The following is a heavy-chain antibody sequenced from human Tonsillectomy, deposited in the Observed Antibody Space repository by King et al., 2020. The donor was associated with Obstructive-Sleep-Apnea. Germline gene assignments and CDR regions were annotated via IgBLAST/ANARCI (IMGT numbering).Heavy chain of an antibody. CDR1: GGSISTDNW. J-gene: IGHJ6*02. V-gene: IGHV4-4*02. D-gene: IGHD3-10*02. Sequence: QLQESGPGLVKPSGTLSLTCDVSGGSISTDNWWSWVRQSPGKGLEWLGEINHRGTINYNPSLKSRVALSVDKSNNQFSLILKSVTAADTGIYYCARWMCSGALNDYGLDVWGRGTTVTVSS. CDR2: INHRGTI. CDR3: ARWMCSGALNDYGLDV.